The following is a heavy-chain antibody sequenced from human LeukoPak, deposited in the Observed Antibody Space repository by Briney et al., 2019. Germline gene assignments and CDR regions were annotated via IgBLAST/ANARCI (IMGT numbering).Heavy chain of an antibody. D-gene: IGHD6-13*01. CDR3: AREVGIAAALDY. V-gene: IGHV1-3*01. Sequence: KFQGRVTITSDTSASTAYMELSSLRSEDTAVYYCAREVGIAAALDYWGQGTLVTVSS. J-gene: IGHJ4*02.